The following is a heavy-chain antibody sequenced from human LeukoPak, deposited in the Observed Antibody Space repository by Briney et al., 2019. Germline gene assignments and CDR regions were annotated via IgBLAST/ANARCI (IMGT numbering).Heavy chain of an antibody. CDR2: IYSGGST. J-gene: IGHJ5*02. CDR1: GFTVSSNY. CDR3: ARVRYYGSGSYSENWFDP. Sequence: GGSLRLSCAASGFTVSSNYMSWVRQAAGKGLEWVSVIYSGGSTYYADSVKGRFTISRDNSKNTLYLQMNSLRAEDTAVYYCARVRYYGSGSYSENWFDPWGQGTLVTVSS. V-gene: IGHV3-53*01. D-gene: IGHD3-10*01.